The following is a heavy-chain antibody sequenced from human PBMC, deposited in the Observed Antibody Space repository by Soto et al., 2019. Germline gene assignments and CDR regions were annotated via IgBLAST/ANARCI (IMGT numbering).Heavy chain of an antibody. CDR3: AREYIVGATKGFDY. CDR2: IHPSGGST. V-gene: IGHV1-46*01. Sequence: ASVKVSCMPSGYTFTSYYMHWVRQAPGQGLEWMGIIHPSGGSTSYAQNFQGRVTMTTDTSTNTSYMELRSLRSDDTAVYYCAREYIVGATKGFDYWGQGTLVTVSS. J-gene: IGHJ4*02. CDR1: GYTFTSYY. D-gene: IGHD1-26*01.